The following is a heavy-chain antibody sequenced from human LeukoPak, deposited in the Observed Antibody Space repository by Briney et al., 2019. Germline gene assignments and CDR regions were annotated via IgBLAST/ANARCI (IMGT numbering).Heavy chain of an antibody. V-gene: IGHV2-5*02. J-gene: IGHJ4*02. CDR2: IYWDDDK. CDR3: ANRRGTSGWSEGYFDY. D-gene: IGHD6-19*01. CDR1: GFSLSTSGVG. Sequence: SGPTLVNPTQHLTLTCTFSGFSLSTSGVGVGWIRQPPGKAPEWLALIYWDDDKRYSPSLKSRLTITKDTSKNQVVLTMTNVDPLDTATYYCANRRGTSGWSEGYFDYWGQGTLVTVSS.